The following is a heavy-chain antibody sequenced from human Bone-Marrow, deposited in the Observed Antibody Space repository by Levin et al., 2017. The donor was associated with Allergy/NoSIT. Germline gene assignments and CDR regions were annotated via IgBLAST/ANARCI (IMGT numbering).Heavy chain of an antibody. D-gene: IGHD3-22*01. V-gene: IGHV3-30*18. CDR1: GFSFTTNG. J-gene: IGHJ6*02. Sequence: SCEGSGFSFTTNGMHWVRQAPGKGLEWVAVIAPDGRNEYYGDSVKGRFTISRDNSKNTLYLEMKSLRVEDTAVYYCAKTYYFESSGYFSGHYYYGMEVWGQGTTVTVSS. CDR3: AKTYYFESSGYFSGHYYYGMEV. CDR2: IAPDGRNE.